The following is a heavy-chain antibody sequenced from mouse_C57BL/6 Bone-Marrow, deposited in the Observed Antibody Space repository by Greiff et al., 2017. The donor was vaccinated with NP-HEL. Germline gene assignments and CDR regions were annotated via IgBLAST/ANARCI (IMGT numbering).Heavy chain of an antibody. CDR1: GFNIKDDY. CDR2: IDPENGDT. Sequence: EVQLQESGAELVRPGASVKLSCTASGFNIKDDYMPWVKQRPEQGLEWIGWIDPENGDTEYASKFQGKATITADTSANTAYLQLSSLTSEDTAVYYCTTGSNYVRWYFDVWGTGTTVTVAS. V-gene: IGHV14-4*01. CDR3: TTGSNYVRWYFDV. D-gene: IGHD2-5*01. J-gene: IGHJ1*03.